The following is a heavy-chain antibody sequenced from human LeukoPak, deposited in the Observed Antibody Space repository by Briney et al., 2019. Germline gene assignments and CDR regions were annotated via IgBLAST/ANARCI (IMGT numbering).Heavy chain of an antibody. Sequence: ASVKVSCKASGYTLATHDINWVRQAPGQGLEWMGWMNPNNGNTGSGQKFQGRLTMTRDTSINTAYMELSSLRSDDTAVYYCARSGFITMSALDAFDIRGQGTMVTVSS. CDR3: ARSGFITMSALDAFDI. CDR1: GYTLATHD. CDR2: MNPNNGNT. V-gene: IGHV1-8*01. D-gene: IGHD3-22*01. J-gene: IGHJ3*02.